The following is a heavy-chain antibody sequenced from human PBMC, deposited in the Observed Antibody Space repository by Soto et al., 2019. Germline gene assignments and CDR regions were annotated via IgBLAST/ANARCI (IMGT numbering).Heavy chain of an antibody. CDR1: GGSISSSSYY. V-gene: IGHV4-39*01. CDR3: ARQSQGDYDFWSGYSDYYYYGMDV. CDR2: IYYSGSP. Sequence: PSETLSLTCTVSGGSISSSSYYWGWIRQPPGKGLEWIGSIYYSGSPYYNPSLKSRVTISVDTSKNQFSLKLSSVTAADTAVYYCARQSQGDYDFWSGYSDYYYYGMDVWGQGTTVTVSS. D-gene: IGHD3-3*01. J-gene: IGHJ6*02.